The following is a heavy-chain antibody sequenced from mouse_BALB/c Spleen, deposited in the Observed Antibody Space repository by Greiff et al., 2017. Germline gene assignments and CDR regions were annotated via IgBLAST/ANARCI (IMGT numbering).Heavy chain of an antibody. CDR3: ARGGYCGDNYAWFAY. CDR2: INPYNDGT. J-gene: IGHJ3*01. Sequence: VQLQQSGPELVKPGASVKMSCKASGYTFTSYVMHWVKQKPGQGLEWIGYINPYNDGTKYNEKFKGKATLTSDKSSSTAYMEISSLTSEDSAVYYCARGGYCGDNYAWFAYWGQGTLVTVSA. D-gene: IGHD1-3*01. CDR1: GYTFTSYV. V-gene: IGHV1-14*01.